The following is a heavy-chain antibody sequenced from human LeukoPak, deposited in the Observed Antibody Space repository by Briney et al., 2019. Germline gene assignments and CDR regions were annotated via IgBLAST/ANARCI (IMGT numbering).Heavy chain of an antibody. V-gene: IGHV4-34*01. Sequence: GSLRLSCAASGFTFSSYAMSWVRQAPGKGLEWIGEINHSGSTNYNPSLKSRVTISVDTSKNQFSLKLSSVTAADTAVYYCARRLRGWNRPMYYFDYWGQGTLVTVSS. CDR2: INHSGST. J-gene: IGHJ4*02. D-gene: IGHD1-1*01. CDR1: GFTFSSYA. CDR3: ARRLRGWNRPMYYFDY.